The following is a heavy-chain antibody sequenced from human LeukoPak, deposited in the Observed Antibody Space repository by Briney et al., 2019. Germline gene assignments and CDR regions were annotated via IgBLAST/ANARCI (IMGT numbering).Heavy chain of an antibody. CDR3: ARGLGSGSYYGS. D-gene: IGHD3-10*01. V-gene: IGHV1-46*02. Sequence: ASAKVSCKASGYTFNSYRIHWVRQAPGQGFDWMGIINPSGGVTSYAQKFQGRVTMTRDTSTNTVYLELSSLTPEDTAVYCCARGLGSGSYYGSWGQGTLVTVSS. CDR2: INPSGGVT. J-gene: IGHJ5*02. CDR1: GYTFNSYR.